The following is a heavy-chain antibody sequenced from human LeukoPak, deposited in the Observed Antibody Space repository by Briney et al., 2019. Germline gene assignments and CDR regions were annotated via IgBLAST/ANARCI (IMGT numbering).Heavy chain of an antibody. CDR1: GGSISSGSYY. CDR2: IYTSGST. V-gene: IGHV4-61*02. Sequence: SETLSLTCTVSGGSISSGSYYWSWIRQPAGKGLEWIGRIYTSGSTNYNPSLKNRVTISVDTSKNQFSLKLSSVTAADTAVYYCARGYGDYTAYFDYWGQGTLVTVS. D-gene: IGHD4-17*01. CDR3: ARGYGDYTAYFDY. J-gene: IGHJ4*02.